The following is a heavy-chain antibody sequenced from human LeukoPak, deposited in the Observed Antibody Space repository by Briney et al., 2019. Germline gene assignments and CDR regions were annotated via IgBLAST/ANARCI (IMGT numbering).Heavy chain of an antibody. CDR1: GFSLSTSGVG. Sequence: SGPTLVNPTQTLTLTCTFSGFSLSTSGVGVGWIRQPPGKALEWLALIYWDDDKRYSPSLKSRLTITKDTSKNQVVLTMTNMDPVDTATYYCAHGRAAYYDFWPPLGWFDPWGQGTLVTVSS. J-gene: IGHJ5*02. V-gene: IGHV2-5*02. D-gene: IGHD3-3*01. CDR2: IYWDDDK. CDR3: AHGRAAYYDFWPPLGWFDP.